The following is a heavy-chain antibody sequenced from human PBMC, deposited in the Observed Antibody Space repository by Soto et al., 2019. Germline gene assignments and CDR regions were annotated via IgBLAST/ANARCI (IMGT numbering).Heavy chain of an antibody. CDR2: IKSKALGGTT. V-gene: IGHV3-15*07. CDR3: TKDAYNTMIEVRFEY. J-gene: IGHJ4*01. Sequence: PVGSLRLSFASSGFTFSNAWINWVRQAPGKGLEWVGRIKSKALGGTTDFAAPVRGRFAITRDDSRNMAYMQMNTLNTEDTAVYFCTKDAYNTMIEVRFEYWGHGTLVTVSS. CDR1: GFTFSNAW. D-gene: IGHD3-22*01.